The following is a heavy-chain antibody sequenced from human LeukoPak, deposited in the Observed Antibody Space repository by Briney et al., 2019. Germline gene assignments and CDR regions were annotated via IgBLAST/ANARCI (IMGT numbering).Heavy chain of an antibody. J-gene: IGHJ4*02. Sequence: PSETLSLTCGVSGYSISRGYYWAWIRQPPGKGLEWIGTIYHTGSTYYTPSLGSRVTIPVDTSKNEFSLNLNSVTAAGTAVYYCARAGWIITSGIDYWGQGALVTVSS. CDR2: IYHTGST. D-gene: IGHD3-10*01. V-gene: IGHV4-38-2*01. CDR1: GYSISRGYY. CDR3: ARAGWIITSGIDY.